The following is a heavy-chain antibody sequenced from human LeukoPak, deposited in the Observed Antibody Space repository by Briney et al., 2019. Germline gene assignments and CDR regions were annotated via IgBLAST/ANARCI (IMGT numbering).Heavy chain of an antibody. CDR1: GGSISSYF. Sequence: SETLSLTCTVSGGSISSYFWSWIRQPPGKGLEWIGYIYSTGSTNYNPSLRGRVTVSVDTSKNQFSLKLRSVTAADTAVYYCARREAQPMWGQGTMVTVSS. J-gene: IGHJ3*02. CDR2: IYSTGST. CDR3: ARREAQPM. D-gene: IGHD2-2*01. V-gene: IGHV4-59*08.